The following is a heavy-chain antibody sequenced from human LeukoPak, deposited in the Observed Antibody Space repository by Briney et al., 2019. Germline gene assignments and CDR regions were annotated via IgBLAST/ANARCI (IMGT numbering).Heavy chain of an antibody. Sequence: SQTLSLTCTVSGGSISSYYWSWIRQPPGKGLEWIGYIYYSGSTNYNPSLKSRVTISVDTSKNQFSLKLSSVTAADTAVYYCARGTGTSVTTSYWYFDLWGRGTLVTVSS. CDR2: IYYSGST. CDR1: GGSISSYY. CDR3: ARGTGTSVTTSYWYFDL. J-gene: IGHJ2*01. D-gene: IGHD4-17*01. V-gene: IGHV4-59*08.